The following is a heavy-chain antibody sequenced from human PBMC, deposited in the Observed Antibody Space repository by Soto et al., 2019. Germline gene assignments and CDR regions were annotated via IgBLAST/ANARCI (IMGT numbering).Heavy chain of an antibody. CDR3: ARANYGQWLDF. CDR2: ISHSGST. J-gene: IGHJ4*02. D-gene: IGHD6-19*01. V-gene: IGHV4-31*02. Sequence: WTWLRQHPGKGLEWIGYISHSGSTYYNPSLKSRVSMSSDTSKNQFSLNMNSVTAADTAVYYCARANYGQWLDFWGQGTLVTVSS.